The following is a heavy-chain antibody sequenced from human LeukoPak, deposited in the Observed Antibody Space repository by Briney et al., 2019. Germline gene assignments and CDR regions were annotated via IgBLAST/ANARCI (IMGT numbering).Heavy chain of an antibody. CDR3: ARDWAPIAVAGNRIDY. Sequence: KSGGSLRLSRAASGFTFSDYYMSWIRQAPGKGLEWVSYISSSGSTIYYADSVKGRFTISRDNAKNSLYLQMNSLRAEDTAVYYCARDWAPIAVAGNRIDYWGQGTLVTVSS. CDR1: GFTFSDYY. V-gene: IGHV3-11*04. D-gene: IGHD6-19*01. J-gene: IGHJ4*02. CDR2: ISSSGSTI.